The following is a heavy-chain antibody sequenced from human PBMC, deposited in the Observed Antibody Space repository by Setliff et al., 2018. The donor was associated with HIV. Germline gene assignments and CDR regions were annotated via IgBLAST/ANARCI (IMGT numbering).Heavy chain of an antibody. CDR1: GFSFSNSW. CDR2: IKSDGTEK. J-gene: IGHJ4*02. V-gene: IGHV3-7*01. CDR3: VRGSGYYYFDN. D-gene: IGHD3-22*01. Sequence: GGSLRLSCAASGFSFSNSWMTWVRQAPGKGLEWVGNIKSDGTEKNYADSVKGRFTISRDNAKNSLYLQMNSLRAEDTAVYYCVRGSGYYYFDNWGQGALVTVSS.